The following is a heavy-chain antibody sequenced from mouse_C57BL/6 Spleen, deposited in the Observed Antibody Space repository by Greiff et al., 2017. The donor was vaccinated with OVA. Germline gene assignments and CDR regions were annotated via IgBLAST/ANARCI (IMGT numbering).Heavy chain of an antibody. CDR2: IRNKANGYTT. CDR3: ASYYYGTYWYVDV. CDR1: GFTFTDYY. J-gene: IGHJ1*03. D-gene: IGHD1-1*01. Sequence: EVQGVESGGGLVQPGGSLSLSCAASGFTFTDYYMSWVRQPPGKALEWLGFIRNKANGYTTEYSASVKGRFTISRDNSQSILYLQMNALRAEDSATYYCASYYYGTYWYVDVWGTGTTVTVSS. V-gene: IGHV7-3*01.